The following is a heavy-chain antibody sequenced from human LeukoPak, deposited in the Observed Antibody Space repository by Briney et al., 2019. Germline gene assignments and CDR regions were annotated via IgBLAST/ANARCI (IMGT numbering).Heavy chain of an antibody. V-gene: IGHV1-69*13. CDR3: ARATVGYCSSTSCYTPDY. Sequence: VKVSCKASGGTFSRYAISWVGPAPGQGPEWMGGIIPSFGTANYAQKFQGRVTITTDESTSTAYMELSSLRSEDTAVYYCARATVGYCSSTSCYTPDYWGQGTLVTVSS. CDR1: GGTFSRYA. CDR2: IIPSFGTA. J-gene: IGHJ4*02. D-gene: IGHD2-2*02.